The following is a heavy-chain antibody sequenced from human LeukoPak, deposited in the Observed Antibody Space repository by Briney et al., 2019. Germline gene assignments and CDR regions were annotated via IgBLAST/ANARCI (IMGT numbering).Heavy chain of an antibody. J-gene: IGHJ6*02. D-gene: IGHD3-22*01. CDR2: ISGSGGST. CDR1: GFTFSSYA. Sequence: GGSLRLSCAASGFTFSSYAMSWVRQAPGKGLEWVSAISGSGGSTYYAASVKGRFTISRDNSKNTLYLQMNSLRAEDTAVYYCAKDLRSTYYYDSSGSNGMDVWGQGTTVTVSS. V-gene: IGHV3-23*01. CDR3: AKDLRSTYYYDSSGSNGMDV.